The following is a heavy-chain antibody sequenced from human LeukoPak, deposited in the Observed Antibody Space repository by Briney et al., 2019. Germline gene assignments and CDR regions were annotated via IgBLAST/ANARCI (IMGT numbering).Heavy chain of an antibody. V-gene: IGHV4-59*08. J-gene: IGHJ3*01. CDR1: GGSISDYY. Sequence: SETLSLTCTISGGSISDYYWSWIRQPPGKGLEWIGYTYHSGSTGYNPSLRSRVAMSLDTSRKQLSLKLTSVTAADTAVYYCARRRAYDKRAFDVWGQGTMVTVSS. CDR3: ARRRAYDKRAFDV. D-gene: IGHD3-16*01. CDR2: TYHSGST.